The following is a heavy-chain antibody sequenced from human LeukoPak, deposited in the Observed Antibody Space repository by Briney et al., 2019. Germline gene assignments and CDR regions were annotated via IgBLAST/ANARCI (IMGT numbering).Heavy chain of an antibody. V-gene: IGHV4-39*07. CDR3: ARDLGDAVVPAARPHNWFDP. J-gene: IGHJ5*02. CDR1: GGSISSSSYY. CDR2: IYYSGST. Sequence: SETLSLTCTVSGGSISSSSYYWGWIRQPPGKGLEWIGSIYYSGSTYYNPSLKSRVTISVDTSKNQFSLKLSSVTAADTAVYYCARDLGDAVVPAARPHNWFDPWGQGTLVTVSS. D-gene: IGHD2-2*01.